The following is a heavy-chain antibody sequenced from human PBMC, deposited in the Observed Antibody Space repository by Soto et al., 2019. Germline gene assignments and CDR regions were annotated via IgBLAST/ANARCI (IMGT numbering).Heavy chain of an antibody. CDR1: GYTFTGYY. J-gene: IGHJ3*02. Sequence: QVQLVQSGAEVKKPGASVKVSCKASGYTFTGYYMHWVRQAPGQGLEWMGWINPNSGGTNYAQKFQERVTITRDMSTSTAYMELSSLRSEDTAVYYCAAGGRFLEWLLRDAFDIWGQGTMVTVSS. CDR3: AAGGRFLEWLLRDAFDI. CDR2: INPNSGGT. V-gene: IGHV1-2*02. D-gene: IGHD3-3*01.